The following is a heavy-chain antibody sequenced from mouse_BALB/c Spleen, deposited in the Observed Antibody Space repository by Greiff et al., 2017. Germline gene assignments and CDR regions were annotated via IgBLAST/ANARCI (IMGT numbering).Heavy chain of an antibody. Sequence: VKLQESGPGLVAPSQTLFISCTASGFSLTSYGVHWVRQTPGKGLEWLGVIWAGGSSNYNSALMSRLSISKDNSKSQVFLKMNSLQTDDTAKYYCGRVTVTSYAMDYWGQGTSVTVSS. CDR2: IWAGGSS. V-gene: IGHV2-9*02. CDR3: GRVTVTSYAMDY. J-gene: IGHJ4*01. CDR1: GFSLTSYG. D-gene: IGHD4-1*01.